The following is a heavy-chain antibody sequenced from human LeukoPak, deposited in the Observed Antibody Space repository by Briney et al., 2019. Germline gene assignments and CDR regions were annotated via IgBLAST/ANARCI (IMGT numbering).Heavy chain of an antibody. D-gene: IGHD1-14*01. CDR3: ARGGLYKFDY. Sequence: AGGSLRLSCAASGFTFNTYWMSWVRQAPGKGLEWVANIKKDGSEKYYADSVKGRFTISRDNSKNTLYLQINSLGADDTAVYYCARGGLYKFDYWGQGTLVTVSS. CDR1: GFTFNTYW. CDR2: IKKDGSEK. J-gene: IGHJ4*02. V-gene: IGHV3-7*03.